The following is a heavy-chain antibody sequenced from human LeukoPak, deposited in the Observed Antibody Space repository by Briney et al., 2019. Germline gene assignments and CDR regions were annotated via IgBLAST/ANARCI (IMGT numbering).Heavy chain of an antibody. Sequence: GGSLRLPCAASGFTFSSYGMHWVRQAPGKGLEWVAVIWYDGSNKYYADSVKGRFTISRDNSKNTLYLQMNSLRAEDTAVYYCARGGYYYDSSGYYFDYWGQGTLVTVSS. CDR1: GFTFSSYG. D-gene: IGHD3-22*01. V-gene: IGHV3-33*01. CDR3: ARGGYYYDSSGYYFDY. J-gene: IGHJ4*02. CDR2: IWYDGSNK.